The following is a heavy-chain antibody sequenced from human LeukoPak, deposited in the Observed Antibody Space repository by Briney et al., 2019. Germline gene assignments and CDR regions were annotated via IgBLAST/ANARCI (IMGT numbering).Heavy chain of an antibody. J-gene: IGHJ3*02. CDR2: IIPILGIA. Sequence: SVKVSCKASGGTFSSYAISWVRQAPGQGLEWMGRIIPILGIANYAQEFQGRVTITADKSTSTAYMELSSLRSEDTAVYYCASDMKGYYVWGSYRHDAFDIWGQGTMVTVSS. D-gene: IGHD3-16*02. CDR1: GGTFSSYA. V-gene: IGHV1-69*04. CDR3: ASDMKGYYVWGSYRHDAFDI.